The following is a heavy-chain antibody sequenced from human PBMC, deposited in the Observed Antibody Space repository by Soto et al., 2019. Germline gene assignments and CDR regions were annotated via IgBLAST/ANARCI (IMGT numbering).Heavy chain of an antibody. V-gene: IGHV4-39*01. Sequence: PSETLSLTCTVSGGSISRYIYYWGWISQPPGKGLEWIGNIHYSGSTYYDSSLQSRVTISIDTSKNQFSLKLSSVTATVTAVYYCASQHYYDSSGYYVVYWGQGTLVTVSS. D-gene: IGHD3-22*01. CDR2: IHYSGST. CDR3: ASQHYYDSSGYYVVY. CDR1: GGSISRYIYY. J-gene: IGHJ4*02.